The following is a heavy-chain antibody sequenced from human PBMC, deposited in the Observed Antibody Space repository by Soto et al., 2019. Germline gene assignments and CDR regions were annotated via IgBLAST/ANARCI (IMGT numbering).Heavy chain of an antibody. CDR3: ARDLYTSSWYGEFDS. V-gene: IGHV3-48*02. CDR2: IGSSSSII. CDR1: GFIFSSYS. Sequence: GGSLRLSCAASGFIFSSYSMNWVRQAPGKGLEWVSCIGSSSSIIYYADSVKGRFTISRDNAKNSLYLQMNSLRDEDTAVYYCARDLYTSSWYGEFDSWGQGTLVTVSS. D-gene: IGHD6-13*01. J-gene: IGHJ4*02.